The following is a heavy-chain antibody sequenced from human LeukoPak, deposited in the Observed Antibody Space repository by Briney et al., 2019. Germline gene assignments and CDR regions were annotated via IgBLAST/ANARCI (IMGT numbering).Heavy chain of an antibody. Sequence: ASVKVSCKASGGTFSSYAISLVRQAPGQGLEWMGGIIPIFGTANYAQKFQGRVTITADESTSTAYMELSSLSTEDTAVYYCALRIVGATSGPGGDYWGQGTLVTVSS. CDR1: GGTFSSYA. J-gene: IGHJ4*02. V-gene: IGHV1-69*13. D-gene: IGHD1-26*01. CDR3: ALRIVGATSGPGGDY. CDR2: IIPIFGTA.